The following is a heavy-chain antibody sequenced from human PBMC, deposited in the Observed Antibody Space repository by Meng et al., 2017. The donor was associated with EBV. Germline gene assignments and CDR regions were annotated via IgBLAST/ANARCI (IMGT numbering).Heavy chain of an antibody. J-gene: IGHJ4*02. V-gene: IGHV2-5*02. CDR3: AHIIAARPFDY. CDR2: IYWDDDK. D-gene: IGHD6-6*01. CDR1: GFSLSTRGVG. Sequence: QTPLKESGPTLVKPTQTLTLPYTFPGFSLSTRGVGVGWIRQPPGKALEWLALIYWDDDKRYSPSLKSRLTITKDTSKNQVVLTMTNMDPVDAATYYCAHIIAARPFDYWGQGTLVTVSS.